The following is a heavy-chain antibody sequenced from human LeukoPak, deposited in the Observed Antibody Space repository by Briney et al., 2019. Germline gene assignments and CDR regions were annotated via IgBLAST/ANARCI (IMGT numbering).Heavy chain of an antibody. Sequence: GGSLRLSCAASGFTFSSYGMHWVRQAPGKGLEWVAVIWYDGSNKYYADSVKGRFTISRDNSKNTLYLQMNSLRAEDTAVYYCAKDIRGIAVAGNFDYWGQGTLVTVSS. CDR1: GFTFSSYG. V-gene: IGHV3-33*06. J-gene: IGHJ4*02. D-gene: IGHD6-19*01. CDR2: IWYDGSNK. CDR3: AKDIRGIAVAGNFDY.